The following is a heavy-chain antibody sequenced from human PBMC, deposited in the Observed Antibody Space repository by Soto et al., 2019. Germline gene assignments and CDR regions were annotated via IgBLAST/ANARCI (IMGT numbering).Heavy chain of an antibody. CDR2: IIPIFGTT. Sequence: SVKVSCKASGGTFGSDAITWVRQAPGQGLEWVGRIIPIFGTTNYAQNLQGRVTISADKSTLTSYMEPHSLTSDDTALYYCARDRTDSGYYTNWLDPWGQGTQVTVSS. V-gene: IGHV1-69*06. D-gene: IGHD3-22*01. CDR1: GGTFGSDA. CDR3: ARDRTDSGYYTNWLDP. J-gene: IGHJ5*02.